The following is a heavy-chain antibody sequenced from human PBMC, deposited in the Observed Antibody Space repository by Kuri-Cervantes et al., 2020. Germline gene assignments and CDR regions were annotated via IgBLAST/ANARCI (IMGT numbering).Heavy chain of an antibody. Sequence: ETLSLTCAASGFTFSSYSMNWVRQAPGKGLEWVSYISSSSSTIYYADSVKGRFTISRDNAKNSLYLQMNSLRAEDTAVYYCARGALWFGENWFDPWGQGTLVTVSS. V-gene: IGHV3-48*01. CDR2: ISSSSSTI. CDR3: ARGALWFGENWFDP. CDR1: GFTFSSYS. D-gene: IGHD3-10*01. J-gene: IGHJ5*02.